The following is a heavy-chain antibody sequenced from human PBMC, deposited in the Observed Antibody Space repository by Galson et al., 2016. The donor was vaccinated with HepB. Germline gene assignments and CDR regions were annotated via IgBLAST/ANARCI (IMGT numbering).Heavy chain of an antibody. J-gene: IGHJ4*02. V-gene: IGHV3-23*01. CDR1: GFFFSGRA. CDR2: IDRYGGTT. CDR3: ARDDYSGGRGSPDY. Sequence: SLRLSCAASGFFFSGRAMSWVRQAPGKGLEWVSGIDRYGGTTGYAASVEGRFTISRDNSKNTLYLQMNSLRTEDTAVYYCARDDYSGGRGSPDYWGQGTLVTVSS. D-gene: IGHD4/OR15-4a*01.